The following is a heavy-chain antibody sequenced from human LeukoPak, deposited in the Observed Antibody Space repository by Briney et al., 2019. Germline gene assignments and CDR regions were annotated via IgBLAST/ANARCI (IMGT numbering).Heavy chain of an antibody. CDR2: ISSSSTI. Sequence: GGSLRLSCAASGFTFSSYSMNWVRQAPGKGLEWVSYISSSSTIYYADSVRGRFTISRDNAKNSLYLQVNSLRAEDTAVYYCAREEVATIIDYWGQGTLVTVSS. J-gene: IGHJ4*02. CDR3: AREEVATIIDY. D-gene: IGHD5-12*01. CDR1: GFTFSSYS. V-gene: IGHV3-48*01.